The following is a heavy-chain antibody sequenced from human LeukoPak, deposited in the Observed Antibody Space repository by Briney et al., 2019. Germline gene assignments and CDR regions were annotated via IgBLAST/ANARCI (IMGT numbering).Heavy chain of an antibody. CDR3: ARGSNRYYDILTGYYGYFDY. Sequence: ASVKVSCKASGYTLTSYDINWVRQATGQGLEWMGWMNPNSGNTGYAQKFQGRVTMTRNTSISTAYMELSSLRSEDTAVYYCARGSNRYYDILTGYYGYFDYWGQGTLVTVSP. CDR1: GYTLTSYD. V-gene: IGHV1-8*01. CDR2: MNPNSGNT. D-gene: IGHD3-9*01. J-gene: IGHJ4*02.